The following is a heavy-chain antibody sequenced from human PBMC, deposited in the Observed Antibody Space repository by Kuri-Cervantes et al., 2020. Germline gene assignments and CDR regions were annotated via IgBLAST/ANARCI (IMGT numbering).Heavy chain of an antibody. Sequence: GGSLRLSCAASGFTFSTYWMHWVRQAPGKGLVWVSRINSDGTSTSYADSVKGRFTISRDNAKNTLYLQMNSLRAEDTAVYYCARFVIRGKTFDYWGQGTLVTVSS. D-gene: IGHD3-10*01. CDR3: ARFVIRGKTFDY. CDR1: GFTFSTYW. CDR2: INSDGTST. J-gene: IGHJ4*02. V-gene: IGHV3-74*01.